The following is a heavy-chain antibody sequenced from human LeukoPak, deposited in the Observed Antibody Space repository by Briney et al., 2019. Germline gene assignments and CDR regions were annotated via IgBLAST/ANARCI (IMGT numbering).Heavy chain of an antibody. V-gene: IGHV4-59*06. CDR1: GGSISSYY. CDR3: ARAHSYGYLFDY. J-gene: IGHJ4*02. D-gene: IGHD5-18*01. Sequence: SETLSLTCTVSGGSISSYYWSWIRQPPGKGLEWIGYIYYSGSTYYNPSLKSRVTISVDTSKNQFSLKLSSVTAADTAVYYCARAHSYGYLFDYWGQGTLVTVSS. CDR2: IYYSGST.